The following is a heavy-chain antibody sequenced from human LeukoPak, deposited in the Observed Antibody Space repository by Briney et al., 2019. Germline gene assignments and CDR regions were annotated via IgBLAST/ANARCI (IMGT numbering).Heavy chain of an antibody. CDR2: IIPIFGTA. V-gene: IGHV1-69*05. J-gene: IGHJ3*02. D-gene: IGHD2-21*01. Sequence: SVKVSCKASGGTFSSYAISWVRQAPGQGLEWMGGIIPIFGTANYAQKLQGRVTMTTDTSTSTAYMELRSLRSDDTAVYYCARVVSRTSAFDIWGQGTMVTVSS. CDR3: ARVVSRTSAFDI. CDR1: GGTFSSYA.